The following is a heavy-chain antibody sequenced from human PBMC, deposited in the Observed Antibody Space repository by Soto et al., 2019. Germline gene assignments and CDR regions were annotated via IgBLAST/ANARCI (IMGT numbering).Heavy chain of an antibody. V-gene: IGHV3-30-3*01. D-gene: IGHD3-16*01. CDR2: VSSEGGTQ. CDR1: GFTFSNYA. CDR3: ANWGKSGSDF. J-gene: IGHJ4*02. Sequence: QVQLVESGGGVVQPGRSLRLSCAASGFTFSNYAMQWVRQAPGKGLEWVAVVSSEGGTQFYADSVKGRFTISRDNSKNTLYLQMDSLRAEDTALYYCANWGKSGSDFWGQGTLVTVSS.